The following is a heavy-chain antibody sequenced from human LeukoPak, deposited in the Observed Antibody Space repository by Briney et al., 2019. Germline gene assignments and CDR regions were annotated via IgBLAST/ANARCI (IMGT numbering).Heavy chain of an antibody. V-gene: IGHV3-33*06. CDR3: AKDAQRGFDYSNSLEY. Sequence: PGASLRLSCAAYGFTFSHYAFHWVRQAPGKGLDSMAVIWCDATNQFYADSVKGRFTISRDYSQKTVYLEMDSLTIEDTAIYYCAKDAQRGFDYSNSLEYWGPGTLVSVSS. D-gene: IGHD4-11*01. CDR2: IWCDATNQ. CDR1: GFTFSHYA. J-gene: IGHJ4*02.